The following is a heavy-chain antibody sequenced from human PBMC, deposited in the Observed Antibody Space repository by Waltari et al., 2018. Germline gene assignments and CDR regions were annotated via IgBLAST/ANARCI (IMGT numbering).Heavy chain of an antibody. J-gene: IGHJ6*03. D-gene: IGHD3-10*01. V-gene: IGHV4-4*07. CDR2: IYPGATP. CDR3: ARIYGSGTFIYMDV. CDR1: GGSILSYY. Sequence: QVQLQASGPGLVKPSETLSLPCPVSGGSILSYYWSWLRQPAGKGLEWIGRIYPGATPYYNPSLQTRIMMSVDTSQNQFSLKLSSVTAADTAVYYCARIYGSGTFIYMDVWGKGTTVTVSS.